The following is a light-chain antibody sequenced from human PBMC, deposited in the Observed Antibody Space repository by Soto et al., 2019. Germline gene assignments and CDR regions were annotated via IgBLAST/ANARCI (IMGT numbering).Light chain of an antibody. CDR2: KAY. CDR1: QSISSW. J-gene: IGKJ4*01. V-gene: IGKV1-5*03. Sequence: DIQMTQSPSTLSASVGDRVTITCRASQSISSWLAWYQQKPGKVPKLLIYKAYSLESGVPSRFIGSGSGTEFTLTISSLQPDNFATYYCQQYNSNPLTFGGGTKVDIQ. CDR3: QQYNSNPLT.